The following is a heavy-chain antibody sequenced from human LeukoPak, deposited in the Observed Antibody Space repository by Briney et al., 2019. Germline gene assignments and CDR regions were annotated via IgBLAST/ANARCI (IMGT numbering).Heavy chain of an antibody. CDR3: ARAGYYYDSSGYYSGPPDY. V-gene: IGHV4-34*01. CDR1: GGSFSGYY. D-gene: IGHD3-22*01. Sequence: SETLSLTCAVYGGSFSGYYWSWIRQPPGKGLEWIGEINHSGSTNYNPPLKSRVTISVDTSKNQFSLKLSSVTAADTAVYYCARAGYYYDSSGYYSGPPDYWGQGTLVTVSS. CDR2: INHSGST. J-gene: IGHJ4*02.